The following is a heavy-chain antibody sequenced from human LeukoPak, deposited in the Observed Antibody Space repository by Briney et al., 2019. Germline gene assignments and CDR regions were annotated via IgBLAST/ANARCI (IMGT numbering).Heavy chain of an antibody. CDR3: ARDRGVF. J-gene: IGHJ4*02. CDR1: GFTFSSYA. V-gene: IGHV3-23*01. D-gene: IGHD3-10*01. Sequence: GGSLRLSCVASGFTFSSYAMSWVRQAPGKGLEWVSATSGSGGSTYYADSVKGRFTISRNNAKNSLYLQMNSLRAEDTAVYYCARDRGVFWGQGTLVTVSS. CDR2: TSGSGGST.